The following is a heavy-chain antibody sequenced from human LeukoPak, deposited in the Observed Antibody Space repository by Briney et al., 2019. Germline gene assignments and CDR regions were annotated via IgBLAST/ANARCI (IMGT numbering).Heavy chain of an antibody. Sequence: PGGSLRLSCAASGFTFSSYGMHWVRQAPGKGLEWVAVISYDGSNKYYADSVKGRFTISRDNSKNTLYLQMNSLRAEDTAVYYCAKDTCSSTSCPPSDPVLYGMDVWGQGTTVTVSS. J-gene: IGHJ6*02. V-gene: IGHV3-30*18. CDR1: GFTFSSYG. D-gene: IGHD2-2*01. CDR2: ISYDGSNK. CDR3: AKDTCSSTSCPPSDPVLYGMDV.